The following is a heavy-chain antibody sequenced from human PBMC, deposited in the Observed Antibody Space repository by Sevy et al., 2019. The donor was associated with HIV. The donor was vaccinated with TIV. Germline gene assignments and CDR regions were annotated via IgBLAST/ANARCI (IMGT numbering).Heavy chain of an antibody. J-gene: IGHJ4*02. Sequence: GGSLRLSCAASGFTFSSYEMNWVRQAPGKGLEWVSYIRSSGSTIYYADSVKGRFTISRDNAKNSLYLQMNSLRAEDTAVYYCARSSGYSGSGSYRYFDNWGQGTLVTVSS. V-gene: IGHV3-48*03. CDR2: IRSSGSTI. D-gene: IGHD3-10*01. CDR3: ARSSGYSGSGSYRYFDN. CDR1: GFTFSSYE.